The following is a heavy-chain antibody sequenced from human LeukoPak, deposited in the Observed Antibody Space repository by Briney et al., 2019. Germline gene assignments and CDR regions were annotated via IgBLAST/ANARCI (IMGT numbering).Heavy chain of an antibody. CDR2: INPNSGGT. Sequence: GASVKVSCKASGYTFTGYYMHWVRQAPGQGLEWMGRINPNSGGTNYAQKFQGRVTMTRDTSISTAYMELSRLRSDDTVVYYCARDSYYYDSSGYYYYFDYWGQGTLVTVSS. V-gene: IGHV1-2*05. CDR1: GYTFTGYY. D-gene: IGHD3-22*01. CDR3: ARDSYYYDSSGYYYYFDY. J-gene: IGHJ4*02.